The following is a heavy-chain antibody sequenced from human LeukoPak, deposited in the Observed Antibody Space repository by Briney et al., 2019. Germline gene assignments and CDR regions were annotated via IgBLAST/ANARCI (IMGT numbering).Heavy chain of an antibody. CDR3: AKDHYDTSGYYYGSY. CDR2: ISYDGSDE. D-gene: IGHD3-22*01. CDR1: GFTFSNYG. V-gene: IGHV3-30*18. Sequence: GRSLRLSCAVSGFTFSNYGMHWVRQAPGKGLEWVVLISYDGSDEYYADSVKGRFTISRDNSKNTLYLQMNSLRAEDTAVYYCAKDHYDTSGYYYGSYWGQGTLVTVSS. J-gene: IGHJ4*02.